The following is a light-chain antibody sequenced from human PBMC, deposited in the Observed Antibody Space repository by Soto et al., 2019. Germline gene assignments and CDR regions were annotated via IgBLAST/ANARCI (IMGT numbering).Light chain of an antibody. J-gene: IGKJ5*01. CDR2: DAS. CDR3: QHYNWYAT. Sequence: DIRMTQSPSTLSSSVGERATITCGASKSISSWLAWYKQKPGKAPKLLIYDASSLDTGVPSMLSGSGSGTEFTLTISIMNPDDFATYFCQHYNWYATFGQGTRLEIK. CDR1: KSISSW. V-gene: IGKV1-5*01.